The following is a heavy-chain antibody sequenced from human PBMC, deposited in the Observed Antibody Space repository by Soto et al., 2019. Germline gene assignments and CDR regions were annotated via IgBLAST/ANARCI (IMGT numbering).Heavy chain of an antibody. V-gene: IGHV1-69*13. Sequence: ASVKVSCKASGGTFSSYAISWVRQAPGQGLEWMGGIIPIFGTANYAQKFQGRVTITADESTSTAYMELSSLRSEDTAVYYCARALVKGLRLGELSPPRGGYYGMDVWGQGTTVTVSS. J-gene: IGHJ6*02. CDR1: GGTFSSYA. D-gene: IGHD3-16*02. CDR3: ARALVKGLRLGELSPPRGGYYGMDV. CDR2: IIPIFGTA.